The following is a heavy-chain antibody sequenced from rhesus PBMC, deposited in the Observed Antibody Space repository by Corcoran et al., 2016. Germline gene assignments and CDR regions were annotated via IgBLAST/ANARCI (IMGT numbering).Heavy chain of an antibody. Sequence: EVQLVESGGGLAKPGGSLRLSCAASGFTFSSYWMNWVRQAPGKGLEWVSGINSGGGSTYYADSVRDRFAISRDNSKNTLSLQMTSLRAEDTAVYYCARTGYSSWSIGEGGLDSWGQGVVVTVSS. CDR2: INSGGGST. CDR3: ARTGYSSWSIGEGGLDS. J-gene: IGHJ6*01. CDR1: GFTFSSYW. V-gene: IGHV3S25*01. D-gene: IGHD6-13*01.